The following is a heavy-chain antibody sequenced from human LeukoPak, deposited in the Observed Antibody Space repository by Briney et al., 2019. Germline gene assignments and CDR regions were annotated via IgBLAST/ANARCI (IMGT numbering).Heavy chain of an antibody. V-gene: IGHV1-2*02. CDR2: INPNSGGT. CDR1: GYTFTGYF. Sequence: GASVKVSCKASGYTFTGYFMHWVRQAPGQGLEWMGWINPNSGGTNYAQKFQGRVTMTRDTSISTAYMDLSRLRSDDTAVYYCARDERYDSSGCPFDYWGQGTLVTVSS. J-gene: IGHJ4*02. D-gene: IGHD3-22*01. CDR3: ARDERYDSSGCPFDY.